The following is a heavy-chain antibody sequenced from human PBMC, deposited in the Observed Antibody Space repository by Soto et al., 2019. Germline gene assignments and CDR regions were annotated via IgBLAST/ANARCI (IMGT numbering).Heavy chain of an antibody. Sequence: IYYSGSTNYNPSLKSRVTISVDTSKNQFSLKLSSVTAADTAVYYCARRYGYSFDYWGQGTLVTVSS. V-gene: IGHV4-59*08. CDR2: IYYSGST. D-gene: IGHD1-1*01. CDR3: ARRYGYSFDY. J-gene: IGHJ4*02.